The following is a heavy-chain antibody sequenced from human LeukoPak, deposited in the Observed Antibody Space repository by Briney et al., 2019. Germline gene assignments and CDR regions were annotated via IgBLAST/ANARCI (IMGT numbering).Heavy chain of an antibody. CDR2: IFHTGYT. Sequence: SETLSLTCTVSGYPISMGYFWGWIRQPPGKGLEWIGSIFHTGYTFYDPSFKRRLTISVDTSKNQFSLRLSSVTAADTAVYYCARETEKQWHYWGHGTMVTVSS. J-gene: IGHJ3*01. D-gene: IGHD6-19*01. CDR3: ARETEKQWHY. CDR1: GYPISMGYF. V-gene: IGHV4-38-2*02.